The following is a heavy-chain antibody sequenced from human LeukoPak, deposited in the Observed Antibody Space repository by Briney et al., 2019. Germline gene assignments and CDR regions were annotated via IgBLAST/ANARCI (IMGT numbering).Heavy chain of an antibody. V-gene: IGHV3-23*01. J-gene: IGHJ4*02. CDR1: GFTFSSYA. D-gene: IGHD6-19*01. Sequence: GGSLRLSYAASGFTFSSYALSWVRRAPGKGLEWVSAISGSGGSTYYADSVKGRFTVSRDNSKNTLYLQMNSLRAEDTAVYYCARSSGWPYYFDYWGQGTLVTVSS. CDR2: ISGSGGST. CDR3: ARSSGWPYYFDY.